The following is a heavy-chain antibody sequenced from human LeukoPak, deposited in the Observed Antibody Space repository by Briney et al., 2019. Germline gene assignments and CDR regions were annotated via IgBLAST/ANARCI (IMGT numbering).Heavy chain of an antibody. J-gene: IGHJ4*02. V-gene: IGHV3-74*01. D-gene: IGHD1-1*01. CDR1: GFTFSNYW. CDR2: INSDGSTT. CDR3: ARVGTGSYHFDY. Sequence: GGSLRLSCAASGFTFSNYWMHWVRQAPGKGLVWVSRINSDGSTTSYADSVKGRFSSSRDNAENTLFLQMNSLRAEDTAVYYCARVGTGSYHFDYWGQGTLVTVSS.